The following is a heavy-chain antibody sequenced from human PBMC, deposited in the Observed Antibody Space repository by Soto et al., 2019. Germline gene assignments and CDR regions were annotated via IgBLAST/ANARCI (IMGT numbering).Heavy chain of an antibody. V-gene: IGHV1-3*01. CDR3: ARDAIFGVVIAY. Sequence: ASVKVSCKASGYTFTSYAMHWVRQAPGQRLEWMGWINAGNGNTKYSQKFQGRVTITRDTSASTAYMELSSLRSEDTAVYYCARDAIFGVVIAYWGQGTLVTVSS. D-gene: IGHD3-3*01. J-gene: IGHJ4*02. CDR1: GYTFTSYA. CDR2: INAGNGNT.